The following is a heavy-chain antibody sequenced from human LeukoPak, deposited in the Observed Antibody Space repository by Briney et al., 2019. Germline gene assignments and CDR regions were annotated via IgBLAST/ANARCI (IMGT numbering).Heavy chain of an antibody. CDR3: ARDRYYGSGSYYNPV. CDR1: GFTFSSYA. J-gene: IGHJ4*02. D-gene: IGHD3-10*01. V-gene: IGHV3-23*01. CDR2: ISGSGGST. Sequence: GGSLRLSCAASGFTFSSYAMSWVRQAPGKGLEWVSAISGSGGSTYYADSVKGRFTISRDNSKNTLYLQMNSLRAEDTAVYYCARDRYYGSGSYYNPVWRQGTLVTVSS.